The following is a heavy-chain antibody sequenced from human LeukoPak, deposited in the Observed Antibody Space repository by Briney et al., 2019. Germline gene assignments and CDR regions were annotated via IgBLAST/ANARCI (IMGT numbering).Heavy chain of an antibody. V-gene: IGHV3-23*01. CDR1: GLTFSTYA. J-gene: IGHJ4*02. CDR3: AKGGATRGRFEN. Sequence: GSLRLSCVASGLTFSTYAVTWVRQAPGRGLEWVASIVTTGGAFYADSVKGRFTVSRDNPTNSLYLQMNSLRAEDTAVYYCAKGGATRGRFENWGQGTRVTVPS. CDR2: IVTTGGA. D-gene: IGHD1-26*01.